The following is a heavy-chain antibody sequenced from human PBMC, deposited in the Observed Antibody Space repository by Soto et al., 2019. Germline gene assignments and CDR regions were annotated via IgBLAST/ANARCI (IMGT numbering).Heavy chain of an antibody. J-gene: IGHJ4*02. CDR2: ISYDGSNK. CDR3: ARRGSGSYYDY. Sequence: GSLRLSCRTSGFRFSSYGMHWVRQAPGKGLEWAAVISYDGSNKYYVDSVKGRFSISRDNSKNTLYLQMNSLRAEDTAVYYCARRGSGSYYDYWGQGTLVTVSS. D-gene: IGHD1-26*01. CDR1: GFRFSSYG. V-gene: IGHV3-30*12.